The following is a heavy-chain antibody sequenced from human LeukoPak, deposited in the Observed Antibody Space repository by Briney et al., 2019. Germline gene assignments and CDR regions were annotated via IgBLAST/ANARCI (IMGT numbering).Heavy chain of an antibody. D-gene: IGHD3-3*01. CDR2: IYSGGST. J-gene: IGHJ4*02. CDR3: ARVSGYYDFWSGYSFDY. V-gene: IGHV3-53*01. Sequence: GGSLRLSCAASGFTFSSYEMNWVRQAPGKGLEWVSVIYSGGSTYYADSVKGRFTISRDNSKNTLYLQMNSLRAEDTAVYYCARVSGYYDFWSGYSFDYWGQGTLVTVSS. CDR1: GFTFSSYE.